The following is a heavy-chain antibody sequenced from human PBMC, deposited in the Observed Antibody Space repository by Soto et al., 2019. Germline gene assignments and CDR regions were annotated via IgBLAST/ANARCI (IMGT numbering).Heavy chain of an antibody. CDR1: GYSFTSYW. D-gene: IGHD6-19*01. CDR3: ARHGAQQWLAPHPDY. V-gene: IGHV5-51*01. CDR2: IYPGDSDT. J-gene: IGHJ4*02. Sequence: PGESLKISCKGSGYSFTSYWIGWVRQMPGKGLEWMGIIYPGDSDTRYRPSFQGQVTISADKSNSTAYLQWSSLKASDTAMYYCARHGAQQWLAPHPDYWGQGTLVTVSS.